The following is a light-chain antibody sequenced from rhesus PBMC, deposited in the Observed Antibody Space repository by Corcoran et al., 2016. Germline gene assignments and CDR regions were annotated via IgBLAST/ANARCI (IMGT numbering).Light chain of an antibody. V-gene: IGKV1-74*01. CDR3: RHGYGTPAT. Sequence: DIQMTQSPSSLSASVGDRVTITCRASENVNNYLNWYQQKPGKALKLLIYKASTLQSGVPSGVSGRGGGTSYTVTISSLQPEDFATCYLRHGYGTPATFGQGIKVEIK. J-gene: IGKJ1*01. CDR2: KAS. CDR1: ENVNNY.